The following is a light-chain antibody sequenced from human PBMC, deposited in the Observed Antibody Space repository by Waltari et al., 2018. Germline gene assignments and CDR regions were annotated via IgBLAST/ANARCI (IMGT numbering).Light chain of an antibody. J-gene: IGKJ1*01. Sequence: EVVLTQSPGTLSLSPGARAPLFCRASQSISRYLVWYQQRPGQAPRLLIYGASIRAAGIPDRFSGSGSGTDFTLSISRLEPEDFAVYYCQNHERLPATFGQGTRVEIK. CDR3: QNHERLPAT. CDR2: GAS. CDR1: QSISRY. V-gene: IGKV3-20*01.